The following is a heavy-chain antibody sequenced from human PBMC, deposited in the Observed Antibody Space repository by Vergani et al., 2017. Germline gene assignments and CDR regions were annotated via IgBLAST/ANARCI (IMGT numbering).Heavy chain of an antibody. V-gene: IGHV3-48*01. D-gene: IGHD2-15*01. CDR3: ARDWRCSGGSCYSVYYYYYGMDV. J-gene: IGHJ6*02. Sequence: EVQLQESGGGLVKPGGSLRVSCAASGFSFSTYSINWVRQAPGKGLEWVSYISSSSGTIYYADSVKGRFTISRDNAKNSLYLQMNSLRAEDTAVYYCARDWRCSGGSCYSVYYYYYGMDVWGQGTTVTVSS. CDR1: GFSFSTYS. CDR2: ISSSSGTI.